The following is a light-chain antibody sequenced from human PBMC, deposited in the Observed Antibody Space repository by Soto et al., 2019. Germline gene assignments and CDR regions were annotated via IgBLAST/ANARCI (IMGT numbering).Light chain of an antibody. CDR3: QQYGSSPRT. V-gene: IGKV3-20*01. CDR1: QSVTGSY. CDR2: GAS. Sequence: EIVLTQSPGTLSLSPGEGATLSCRASQSVTGSYLAGYQQKPGQAPRLLIDGASSRATGIPDRFSGSESGTAFTLTISRLEPEDFEVYYWQQYGSSPRTFGQGTKVEI. J-gene: IGKJ1*01.